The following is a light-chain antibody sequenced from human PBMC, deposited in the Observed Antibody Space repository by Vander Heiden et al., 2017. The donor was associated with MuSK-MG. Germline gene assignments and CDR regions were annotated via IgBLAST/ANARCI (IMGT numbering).Light chain of an antibody. CDR1: QSVSSY. Sequence: IMLTQSPATLPLSPGERATLSCRASQSVSSYLAWYQQKPGQAPRLLIHDASKRATGIPARFSGGGSGADFTLTISSLEPEDFAVYYLRQCSNWPTFDGETKVGI. V-gene: IGKV3-11*01. J-gene: IGKJ4*01. CDR3: RQCSNWPT. CDR2: DAS.